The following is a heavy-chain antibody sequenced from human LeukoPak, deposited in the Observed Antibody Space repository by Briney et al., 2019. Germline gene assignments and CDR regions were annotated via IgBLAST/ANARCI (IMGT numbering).Heavy chain of an antibody. CDR1: GFTFSSYA. J-gene: IGHJ4*02. Sequence: GGSLRLSCAASGFTFSSYAVNWVRQPPGKGLEWVSSISGSGDSTYYADSVKGRFTISRDNSKNTLYLQMKSLRAEDTAVYYCARDFYCSRTSCYAPSFDYWGQGTLVTVSS. CDR3: ARDFYCSRTSCYAPSFDY. D-gene: IGHD2-2*01. CDR2: ISGSGDST. V-gene: IGHV3-23*01.